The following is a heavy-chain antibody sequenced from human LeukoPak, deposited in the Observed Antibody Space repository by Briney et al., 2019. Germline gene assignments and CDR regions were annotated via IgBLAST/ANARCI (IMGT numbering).Heavy chain of an antibody. D-gene: IGHD3-3*01. CDR2: ISSSSSTI. CDR1: GFTFSSYS. V-gene: IGHV3-48*01. CDR3: ARGYYDFWS. Sequence: GGSLRLSCSASGFTFSSYSMNWVRQAPGKGLEWVSYISSSSSTIYYADSVKGRFTISRDNAKNSLYLQMNSLRAEDTAVYYCARGYYDFWSWGQGTLVTVSS. J-gene: IGHJ4*02.